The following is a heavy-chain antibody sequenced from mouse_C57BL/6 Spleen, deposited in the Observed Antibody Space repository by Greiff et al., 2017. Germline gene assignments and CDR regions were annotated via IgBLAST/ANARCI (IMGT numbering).Heavy chain of an antibody. CDR1: GFTFSNYW. D-gene: IGHD1-1*01. Sequence: EVQVVESGGGLVQPGGSMKLSCVASGFTFSNYWMNWVRQPPEKGLEWVAQIRLKSDNYATHYAESVKGRFNISRDNAKSSVYLQMNNLRAADSGIYYCTRGGSSLYFGCWGQGTTLTVSS. CDR3: TRGGSSLYFGC. V-gene: IGHV6-3*01. CDR2: IRLKSDNYAT. J-gene: IGHJ2*01.